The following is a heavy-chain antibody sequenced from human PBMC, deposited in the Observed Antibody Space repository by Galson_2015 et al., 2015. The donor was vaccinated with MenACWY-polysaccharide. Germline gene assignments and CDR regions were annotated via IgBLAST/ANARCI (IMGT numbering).Heavy chain of an antibody. D-gene: IGHD7-27*01. CDR2: IKKDGSEK. CDR1: GFTFKNYW. CDR3: ARGHLGLGL. V-gene: IGHV3-7*01. Sequence: SLRLSCAVSGFTFKNYWMSWVRQAPGKGLEWVANIKKDGSEKYCVDSVKGRFTISRDNGRSSLYLQMNGLRVEDTAVYYCARGHLGLGLWGQGTTVTVSS. J-gene: IGHJ6*02.